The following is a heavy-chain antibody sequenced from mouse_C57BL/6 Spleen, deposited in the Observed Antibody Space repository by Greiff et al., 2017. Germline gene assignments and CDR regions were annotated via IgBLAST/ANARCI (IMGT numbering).Heavy chain of an antibody. V-gene: IGHV1-61*01. J-gene: IGHJ4*01. CDR2: IYPSDSET. CDR3: AREDYSNYRGAMDY. CDR1: GYTFTSYW. Sequence: QVQLQQPGAELVRPGSSVKLSCKASGYTFTSYWMDWVKQRPGQGLEWIGNIYPSDSETHYNQKFKDKATLTVDKSTSTAYMQLSSLTSEDSAVYYCAREDYSNYRGAMDYWGQGTSVTVSS. D-gene: IGHD2-5*01.